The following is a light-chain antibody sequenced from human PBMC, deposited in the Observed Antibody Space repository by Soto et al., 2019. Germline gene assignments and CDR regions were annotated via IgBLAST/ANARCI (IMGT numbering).Light chain of an antibody. Sequence: QSVLTQPPSVSGAPGQRVTISCTGSSSNIGAGYDVHWYQQLPGRAPKLLIYGNTNRPSGVPDRFSGSKSGTSASLAITGLQAEDEADYYRRSLDSSLSVVFGGGTKLTVL. CDR3: RSLDSSLSVV. CDR2: GNT. J-gene: IGLJ2*01. CDR1: SSNIGAGYD. V-gene: IGLV1-40*01.